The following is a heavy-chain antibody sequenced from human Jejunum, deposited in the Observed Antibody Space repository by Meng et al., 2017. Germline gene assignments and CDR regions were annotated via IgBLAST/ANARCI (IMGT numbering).Heavy chain of an antibody. Sequence: QVQLRRSGPGLVQSSQHPPPTLAISGARCSSNSAAWNGIRQSPSRGLEWLGRTYYRSKYYNDYALSVKSRITINPDTSKNQFSLQLNSVTPEDTAIYYCARDWGDVRGGFDFWGQGTLVTVSS. CDR2: TYYRSKYYN. CDR1: GARCSSNSAA. V-gene: IGHV6-1*01. D-gene: IGHD3-10*02. CDR3: ARDWGDVRGGFDF. J-gene: IGHJ4*02.